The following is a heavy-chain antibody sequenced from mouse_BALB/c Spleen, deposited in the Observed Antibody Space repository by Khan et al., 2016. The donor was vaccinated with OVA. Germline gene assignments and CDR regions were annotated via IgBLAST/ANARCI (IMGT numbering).Heavy chain of an antibody. D-gene: IGHD2-12*01. CDR1: GYTFTSYV. V-gene: IGHV1S136*01. CDR3: APVGSYYVSFAY. Sequence: VQLQQSGPELVKPGASVKMSCKASGYTFTSYVMHWVKQKPGQGLEWIGYIYPFNGDTKYNEKFKDKATLTSDKSSSTAYMELSSLTSEDSAVDFCAPVGSYYVSFAYWGQGTLVTVSA. CDR2: IYPFNGDT. J-gene: IGHJ3*01.